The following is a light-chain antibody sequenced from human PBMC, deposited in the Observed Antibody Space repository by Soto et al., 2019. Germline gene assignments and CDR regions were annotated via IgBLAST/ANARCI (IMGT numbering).Light chain of an antibody. CDR1: QSVSSNF. CDR3: QQYGSSPTT. Sequence: EIVLTQSPGTLSLSPGESATLYCRASQSVSSNFLAWYQQKPGQAPRLLIYGVSSRATGIPDRFSGSGSGTDFTLTISRLEPEDFAVYYCQQYGSSPTTFGQGTKVDIK. CDR2: GVS. V-gene: IGKV3-20*01. J-gene: IGKJ1*01.